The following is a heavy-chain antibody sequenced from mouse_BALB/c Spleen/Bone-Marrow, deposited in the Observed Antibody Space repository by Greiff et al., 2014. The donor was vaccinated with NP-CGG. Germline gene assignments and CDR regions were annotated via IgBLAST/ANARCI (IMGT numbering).Heavy chain of an antibody. CDR3: ARSGYDGFAY. Sequence: VQLVESGAELVKPGASVKLSCKASGYTFTSYWMHWVKQRPGQGLEWIGEINPSNGRTNYNEKFKSKATLTVDKSSSTAYMQLSSLTSEDSAVYYGARSGYDGFAYWGQGTLVTVSA. CDR2: INPSNGRT. D-gene: IGHD2-2*01. V-gene: IGHV1S81*02. CDR1: GYTFTSYW. J-gene: IGHJ3*01.